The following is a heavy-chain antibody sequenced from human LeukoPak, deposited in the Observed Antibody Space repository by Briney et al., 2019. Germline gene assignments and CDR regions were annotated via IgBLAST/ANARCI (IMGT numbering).Heavy chain of an antibody. J-gene: IGHJ4*02. CDR1: GFTFSTYA. CDR2: ISVSAGST. CDR3: ATGSVRYSASWYSQGGDY. Sequence: PGGSLRLSCAASGFTFSTYAMSWVRQAPGKGLEWVSAISVSAGSTYYADSVKGRFTISRDNSKNTLYLQMNSLRAEDTAVYYCATGSVRYSASWYSQGGDYWGQGTLVTVSS. V-gene: IGHV3-23*01. D-gene: IGHD6-13*01.